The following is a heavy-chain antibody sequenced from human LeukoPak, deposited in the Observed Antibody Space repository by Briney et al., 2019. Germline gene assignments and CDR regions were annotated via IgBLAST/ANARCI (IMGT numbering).Heavy chain of an antibody. V-gene: IGHV4-39*07. D-gene: IGHD1-14*01. CDR1: GGSISSSSYS. CDR2: IYYTGST. Sequence: PSETLSLTCTVSGGSISSSSYSWGWIRQPPGKGLEWIGSIYYTGSTYYNPSLKSRLTISVGTSNNQFSLKLSSVTAADTAVYYCARTPPETWANSFDSWGQGTLVTVSS. CDR3: ARTPPETWANSFDS. J-gene: IGHJ5*01.